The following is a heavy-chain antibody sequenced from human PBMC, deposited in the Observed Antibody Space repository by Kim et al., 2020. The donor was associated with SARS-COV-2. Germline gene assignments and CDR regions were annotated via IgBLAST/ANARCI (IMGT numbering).Heavy chain of an antibody. D-gene: IGHD6-13*01. Sequence: GGSLRLSCAASGFTFSSYAMSWVRQAPGKGLEWVSAISGSGGSTYYADSVKGRFTISRDNSKNTLYLQMNSLRAEDTAVYYCAKDKIAAPKIWWFDPWGQGTLVTVSS. CDR1: GFTFSSYA. V-gene: IGHV3-23*01. J-gene: IGHJ5*02. CDR3: AKDKIAAPKIWWFDP. CDR2: ISGSGGST.